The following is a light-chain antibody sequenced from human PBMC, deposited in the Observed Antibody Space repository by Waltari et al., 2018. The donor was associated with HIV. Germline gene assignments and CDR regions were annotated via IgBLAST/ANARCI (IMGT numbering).Light chain of an antibody. V-gene: IGLV2-23*02. J-gene: IGLJ1*01. CDR2: EVT. CDR3: SSYSSTTTLI. CDR1: SPDVGTYNL. Sequence: QSALTQPASVSGSPGQSVTISCTGTSPDVGTYNLVSWYQQHPGEVPKLFIFEVTKRPSGISDRFSGSKSGNTASLTISGLQPEDEGDYYCSSYSSTTTLIFGSGTTVTVL.